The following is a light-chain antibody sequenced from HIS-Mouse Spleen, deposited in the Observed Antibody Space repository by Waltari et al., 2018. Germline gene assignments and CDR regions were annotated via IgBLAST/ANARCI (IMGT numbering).Light chain of an antibody. V-gene: IGLV2-14*03. Sequence: QSALTQPASVSGSPGQSITISCTGTSSDVGGYNYVSWYQQHPGKAPKLMINDVSNRPSGVSNGFSGSKSGKTASLTISGLQAEDEADYYCSSYTSSSTYVFGTGTKVTVL. CDR1: SSDVGGYNY. CDR3: SSYTSSSTYV. J-gene: IGLJ1*01. CDR2: DVS.